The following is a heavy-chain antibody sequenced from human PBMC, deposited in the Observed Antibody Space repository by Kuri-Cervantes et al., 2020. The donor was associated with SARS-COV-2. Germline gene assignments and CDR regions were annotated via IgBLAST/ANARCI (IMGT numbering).Heavy chain of an antibody. Sequence: GGSLRLSCAASGFTFSGHSMNWIRQAPGKGLEWVASIDSSSYYIYHADSVKGRLTISRDNAKTSLYLQMNSLKLKDTAVYYCAREEGGELGEAFDYWGQGALVTVSS. D-gene: IGHD7-27*01. CDR2: IDSSSYYI. CDR3: AREEGGELGEAFDY. CDR1: GFTFSGHS. J-gene: IGHJ4*02. V-gene: IGHV3-21*01.